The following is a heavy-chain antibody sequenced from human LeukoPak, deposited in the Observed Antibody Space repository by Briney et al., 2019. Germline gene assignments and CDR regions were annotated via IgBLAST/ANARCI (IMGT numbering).Heavy chain of an antibody. CDR2: IYYSGST. CDR3: ARRPSGSYFPFDY. V-gene: IGHV4-39*01. Sequence: KPSETLSLTCTVSGGSISSYYWSWIRQPPGKGLEWIGSIYYSGSTYYNPSLKSRVTISVDTSKNQFSLKLSSVTAADTAVYYCARRPSGSYFPFDYWGQGTLVTVSS. J-gene: IGHJ4*02. CDR1: GGSISSYY. D-gene: IGHD1-26*01.